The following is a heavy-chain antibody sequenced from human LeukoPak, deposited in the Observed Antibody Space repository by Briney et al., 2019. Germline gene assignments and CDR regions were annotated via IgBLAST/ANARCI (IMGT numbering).Heavy chain of an antibody. V-gene: IGHV5-51*01. D-gene: IGHD3-22*01. CDR1: GYSFTSYW. Sequence: GESLKISCKGPGYSFTSYWIGWVRQMPGKGLEWMGIIYPGDSDTRYSPSFQGQVTISADKSISTAYLQWSSLKASDTAMYYCARRGYYDSSGLDYWGQGTLVTVSS. CDR2: IYPGDSDT. J-gene: IGHJ4*02. CDR3: ARRGYYDSSGLDY.